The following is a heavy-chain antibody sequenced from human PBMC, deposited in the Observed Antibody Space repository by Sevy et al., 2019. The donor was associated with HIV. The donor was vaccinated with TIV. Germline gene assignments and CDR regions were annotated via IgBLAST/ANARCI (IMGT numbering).Heavy chain of an antibody. J-gene: IGHJ5*02. V-gene: IGHV1-2*02. CDR1: GYTFTGYY. CDR3: ARDWVVDIVLMVYADSKKINWFDP. Sequence: ASVKVSCKASGYTFTGYYMHWVRQAPGQGLEWMGWINPNSGGTNYAQKFQGRVTMTRDTSISTAYMELSRLRSDDTAGYYCARDWVVDIVLMVYADSKKINWFDPWGQGTLVTVSS. CDR2: INPNSGGT. D-gene: IGHD2-8*01.